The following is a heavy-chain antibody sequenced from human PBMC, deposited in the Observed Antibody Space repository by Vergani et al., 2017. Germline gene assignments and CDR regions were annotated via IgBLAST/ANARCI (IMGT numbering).Heavy chain of an antibody. J-gene: IGHJ6*03. D-gene: IGHD3-3*02. CDR1: GFTFSSSW. CDR2: IKQDGSEK. V-gene: IGHV3-7*01. Sequence: LVESGGGVVQPGRSLTLTCSASGFTFSSSWMSWVRQAPGKGLELVANIKQDGSEKYYVDSVKGRFTISRDNPKNSLYLQMNSLRAEDTAVYNCARIHLVFLEHGWGRDYYHMDVWGKGTTVTVSS. CDR3: ARIHLVFLEHGWGRDYYHMDV.